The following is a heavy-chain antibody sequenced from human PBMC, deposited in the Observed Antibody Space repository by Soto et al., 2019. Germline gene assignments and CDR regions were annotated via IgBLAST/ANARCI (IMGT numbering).Heavy chain of an antibody. D-gene: IGHD3-10*01. J-gene: IGHJ5*02. CDR1: GGSISSYY. CDR3: ARQVGSIVRGVIIRHLFDP. CDR2: IYYSGST. V-gene: IGHV4-59*01. Sequence: PSETLSLTCTVSGGSISSYYWSWIRQPPGKGLEWIGYIYYSGSTNYNPSLKSRVTISVDTSKNQFSLKLSSVTAADTAVYYCARQVGSIVRGVIIRHLFDPWGQGTLVTVSS.